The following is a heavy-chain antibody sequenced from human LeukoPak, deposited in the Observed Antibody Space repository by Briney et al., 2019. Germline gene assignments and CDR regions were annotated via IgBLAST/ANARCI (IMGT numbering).Heavy chain of an antibody. J-gene: IGHJ6*02. CDR2: INPSGGST. D-gene: IGHD4-17*01. CDR3: AREAVTTGMDYYYYYGMDV. CDR1: GYTFTSYY. V-gene: IGHV1-46*01. Sequence: ASVKVSCKASGYTFTSYYMHWVRQAPGQGLEWMGIINPSGGSTSYAQKFQGRVTMTRDTSTSTVYMELSSLRSEDTAVYYCAREAVTTGMDYYYYYGMDVWGQGTTVTVPS.